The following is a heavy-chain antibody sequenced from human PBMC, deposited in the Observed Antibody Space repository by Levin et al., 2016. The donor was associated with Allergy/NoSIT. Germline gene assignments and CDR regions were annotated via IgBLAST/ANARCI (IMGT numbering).Heavy chain of an antibody. CDR3: ARDSGSYVRD. Sequence: SETLSLTCTVSGGSISSYYWSWIRQPPGKGLEWIGYIYYSGSTNYNPSLKSRVTISVDTSKNQFSLKLSSVTAADTAVYYCARDSGSYVRDWGQGTLVTVSS. J-gene: IGHJ4*02. CDR2: IYYSGST. CDR1: GGSISSYY. D-gene: IGHD1-26*01. V-gene: IGHV4-59*01.